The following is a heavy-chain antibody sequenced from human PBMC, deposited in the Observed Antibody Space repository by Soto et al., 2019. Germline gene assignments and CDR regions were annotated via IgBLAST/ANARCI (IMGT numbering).Heavy chain of an antibody. CDR3: ARDGFGYAFWSRSYYFDY. D-gene: IGHD3-3*01. V-gene: IGHV1-46*01. Sequence: ASVKVSCKASGYTFTSYYMHWVRQAPGQGLEWMGIINPSGGSTSYAQKFQGRVTMTRDTSTSTVYMELSSLRSEDTAVYYCARDGFGYAFWSRSYYFDYWGQGTLVTVYS. CDR1: GYTFTSYY. J-gene: IGHJ4*02. CDR2: INPSGGST.